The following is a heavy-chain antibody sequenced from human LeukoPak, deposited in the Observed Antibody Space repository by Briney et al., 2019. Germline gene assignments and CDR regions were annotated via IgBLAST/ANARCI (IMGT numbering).Heavy chain of an antibody. CDR1: GFTFSSYA. Sequence: GGSLRLSCAASGFTFSSYAMSWVRQAPGKGLEWVSAISGSGGSTYYADSVKGRFTISRDNSKNTLYLQMNSLRAEDTALYYCAKKYYYGSGTYIFYFDYWGQGTPVTVSS. D-gene: IGHD3-10*01. CDR2: ISGSGGST. CDR3: AKKYYYGSGTYIFYFDY. J-gene: IGHJ4*02. V-gene: IGHV3-23*01.